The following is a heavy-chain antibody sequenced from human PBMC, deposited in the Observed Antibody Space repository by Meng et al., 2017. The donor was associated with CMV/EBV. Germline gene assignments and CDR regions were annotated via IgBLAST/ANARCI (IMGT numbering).Heavy chain of an antibody. CDR2: IYSGCST. CDR1: GFTVSSNY. CDR3: AREPGYCSSTSCYTSHYYYGMDV. V-gene: IGHV3-66*02. J-gene: IGHJ6*02. Sequence: GESLKISCAASGFTVSSNYMSWVRQAPGKGLEWVSVIYSGCSTYYADSVKGRFTISRDNSKNTLYLQMNSLRAEDTAVYYCAREPGYCSSTSCYTSHYYYGMDVWGQGTTVTVSS. D-gene: IGHD2-2*02.